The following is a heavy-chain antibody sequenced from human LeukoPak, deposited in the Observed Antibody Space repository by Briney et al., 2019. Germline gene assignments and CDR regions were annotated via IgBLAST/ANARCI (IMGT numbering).Heavy chain of an antibody. J-gene: IGHJ4*02. CDR3: ARELGPASGRGWVFCY. Sequence: SVKVSCKASGGTFSSYAISWVRQAPGQGLEWWVGIISILGTANYAQTFQGRVTIATDESTSTAYTELSSLGSEEAAVYYCARELGPASGRGWVFCYWGEGHLVTVSS. CDR2: IISILGTA. CDR1: GGTFSSYA. D-gene: IGHD1-26*01. V-gene: IGHV1-69*05.